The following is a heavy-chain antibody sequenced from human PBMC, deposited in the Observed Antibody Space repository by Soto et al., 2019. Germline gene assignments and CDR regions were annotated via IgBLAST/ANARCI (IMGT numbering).Heavy chain of an antibody. CDR2: ISGSGGST. CDR1: EFTFSSYA. V-gene: IGHV3-23*01. CDR3: AKFQWLVYYFDY. J-gene: IGHJ4*02. D-gene: IGHD6-19*01. Sequence: EVQLLESGGGLVQPGGSLRLSCAASEFTFSSYAMSWVRQAPGKGLEWVSAISGSGGSTYYADSVKGRFTISRDNSKNTLYLQMNSLRAEDTAVYYCAKFQWLVYYFDYWGQGTLVTVSS.